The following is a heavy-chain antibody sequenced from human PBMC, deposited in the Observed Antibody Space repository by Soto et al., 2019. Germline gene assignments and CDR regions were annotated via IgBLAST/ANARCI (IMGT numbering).Heavy chain of an antibody. Sequence: QVQLVQSGAEVKKPGSSVKVSCKASGGTFSSYAISWVRQAPGQGLEWMGGIIPIFGTTDYAQKFQGRVTITADDFTSTAYMELSSLRSEDTAVYYCARHLGGNHYYYGMDVWGQGTTVTVSS. V-gene: IGHV1-69*12. D-gene: IGHD3-16*01. CDR2: IIPIFGTT. CDR1: GGTFSSYA. CDR3: ARHLGGNHYYYGMDV. J-gene: IGHJ6*02.